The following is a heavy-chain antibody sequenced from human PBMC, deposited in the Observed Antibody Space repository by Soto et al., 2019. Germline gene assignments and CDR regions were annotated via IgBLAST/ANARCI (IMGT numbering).Heavy chain of an antibody. D-gene: IGHD6-6*01. V-gene: IGHV4-34*01. CDR1: GGSFSGYY. Sequence: PSETLSLTCAVYGGSFSGYYWSWIRQPPGKGLEWIGEINHSGSTNYIPSLKSRVTISVDTSKNQFSLKLSSVTAADTAVYYCARGRIAARVSDYWGQGTLVTVSS. CDR2: INHSGST. CDR3: ARGRIAARVSDY. J-gene: IGHJ4*02.